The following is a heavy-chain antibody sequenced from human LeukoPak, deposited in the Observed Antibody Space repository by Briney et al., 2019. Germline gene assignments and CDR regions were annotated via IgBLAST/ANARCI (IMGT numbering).Heavy chain of an antibody. CDR3: ARDIPYGKQWLVPDY. Sequence: GGSLRLSWAASGFTFSSYEIHWVRQVTGKGLEWVSAMRIGGETYYLDSVKGRFTISRDNAKNSLYLQMNSLRAEDTAVYYWARDIPYGKQWLVPDYWGQGTLVTVSS. J-gene: IGHJ4*02. CDR1: GFTFSSYE. D-gene: IGHD6-19*01. V-gene: IGHV3-13*01. CDR2: MRIGGET.